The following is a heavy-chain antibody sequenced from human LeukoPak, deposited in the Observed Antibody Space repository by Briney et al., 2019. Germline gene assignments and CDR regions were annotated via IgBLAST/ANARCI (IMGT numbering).Heavy chain of an antibody. CDR3: ARVISSTSWGFDY. V-gene: IGHV4-59*01. CDR2: IYYSGST. J-gene: IGHJ4*02. Sequence: SETLSLTCTVSGGSISSYYWSWIRQPPGKGLEWIGYIYYSGSTNYNPSLKSRVTISVDTSKNQFSLKLSSVTAADTAVYYCARVISSTSWGFDYWGQGTLVTVSS. D-gene: IGHD2-2*01. CDR1: GGSISSYY.